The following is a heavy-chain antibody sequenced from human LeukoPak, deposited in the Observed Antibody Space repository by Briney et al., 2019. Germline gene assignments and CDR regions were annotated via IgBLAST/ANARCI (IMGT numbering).Heavy chain of an antibody. D-gene: IGHD2-2*01. Sequence: SETLSLTCAVSGASVSSSTYFWGWIRQPPGKGPEWLGSVSHSGATYYNPSLKSRVTISLDTSKNQITLTVTSVTVADTALYFCASRIVVSPTAIETWFGSWGQGTLVTVS. J-gene: IGHJ5*01. CDR3: ASRIVVSPTAIETWFGS. CDR2: VSHSGAT. V-gene: IGHV4-39*06. CDR1: GASVSSSTYF.